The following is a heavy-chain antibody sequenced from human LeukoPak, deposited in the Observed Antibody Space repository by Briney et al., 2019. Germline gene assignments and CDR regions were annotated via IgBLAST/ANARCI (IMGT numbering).Heavy chain of an antibody. Sequence: PGRSLRLSCAASGFTFSSYGMHWVRQAPGKGLEWVAVILYDGSNKYYADSVKGRFTISRDSSKNTLYLQMNSLRAEDTAVYYCAKDDYGNYGYFDYWGQGTLVTVSS. CDR2: ILYDGSNK. CDR3: AKDDYGNYGYFDY. V-gene: IGHV3-30*18. J-gene: IGHJ4*02. D-gene: IGHD4-11*01. CDR1: GFTFSSYG.